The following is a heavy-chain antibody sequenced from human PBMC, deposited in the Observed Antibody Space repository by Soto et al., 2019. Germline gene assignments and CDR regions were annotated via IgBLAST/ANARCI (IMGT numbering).Heavy chain of an antibody. CDR1: VDIVSSNSAA. Sequence: SQTLSLTCAISVDIVSSNSAAWNCIRQSPSRGLEWLGRTYYRSKWYNDYAVSVKSRITINPDTSKNQFSLQLNSVTPEDTAVYYCARAPQTTVTTFFDYWGQGALVTVSS. D-gene: IGHD4-17*01. V-gene: IGHV6-1*01. J-gene: IGHJ4*02. CDR2: TYYRSKWYN. CDR3: ARAPQTTVTTFFDY.